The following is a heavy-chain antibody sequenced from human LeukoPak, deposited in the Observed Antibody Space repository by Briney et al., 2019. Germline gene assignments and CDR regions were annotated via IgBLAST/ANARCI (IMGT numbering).Heavy chain of an antibody. Sequence: PGGSLRLSCAASGFTFSDYYMSWIRQAPGKGLEWVSYISSSGSTIYYADSVKGRFTISGDNAKNSLYLQMSSLRAEDTAVYYCARDSVRGLTSFDYWGQGTLVTVSS. CDR3: ARDSVRGLTSFDY. V-gene: IGHV3-11*01. D-gene: IGHD3-10*02. CDR1: GFTFSDYY. CDR2: ISSSGSTI. J-gene: IGHJ4*02.